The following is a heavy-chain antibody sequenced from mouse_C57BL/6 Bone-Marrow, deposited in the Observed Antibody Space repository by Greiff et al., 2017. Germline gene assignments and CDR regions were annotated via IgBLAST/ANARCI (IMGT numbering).Heavy chain of an antibody. CDR3: TRGDYDGGYYYAMDY. V-gene: IGHV1-15*01. CDR1: GYTFTDYE. J-gene: IGHJ4*01. Sequence: VQLQQSGAELVRPGASVTLSCKASGYTFTDYEMHWVKQTPVHGLEWIGAIDPETGGTAYNQKFKGKAILTADKSSSTAYMELRSLTSEDSAVYYCTRGDYDGGYYYAMDYWGQGTSVTVSS. CDR2: IDPETGGT. D-gene: IGHD2-4*01.